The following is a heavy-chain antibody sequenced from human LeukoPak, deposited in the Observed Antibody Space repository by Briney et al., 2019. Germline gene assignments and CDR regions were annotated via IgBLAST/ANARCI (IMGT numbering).Heavy chain of an antibody. CDR2: ISAYNGNT. V-gene: IGHV1-18*04. J-gene: IGHJ6*02. CDR3: ARLRIDYDILTGYYMNYYYGMDV. D-gene: IGHD3-9*01. Sequence: ASVKVSCKASGYTFTGYYMHWVRQAPGQGLEWMGWISAYNGNTNYAQKLQGRVTMTTDTSTSTAYMELRSLRSDDTAVYYCARLRIDYDILTGYYMNYYYGMDVWGQGTTVTVSS. CDR1: GYTFTGYY.